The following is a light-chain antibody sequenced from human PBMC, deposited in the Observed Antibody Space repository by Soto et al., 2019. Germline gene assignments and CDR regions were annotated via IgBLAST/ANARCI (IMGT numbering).Light chain of an antibody. CDR2: DVT. V-gene: IGLV2-14*01. J-gene: IGLJ1*01. Sequence: QSVLTQPASVSGSPGQSITISCTGTSSDVGGYNSVSWYQQHPGKAPKLILYDVTDRPSGVSYRFSGSKSGNTASLTISGLQAADEADYFCSSFTSSMTNVFGSGTEVTVL. CDR1: SSDVGGYNS. CDR3: SSFTSSMTNV.